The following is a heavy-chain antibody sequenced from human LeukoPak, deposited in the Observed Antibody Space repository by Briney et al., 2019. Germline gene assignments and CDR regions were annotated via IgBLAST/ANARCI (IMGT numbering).Heavy chain of an antibody. D-gene: IGHD3-10*01. CDR2: FDPEGGET. J-gene: IGHJ4*02. CDR1: GYTLTELS. V-gene: IGHV1-24*01. Sequence: ASVKVSCKVSGYTLTELSMHWVRQAPGKGLEWMGGFDPEGGETIYAQKFQGRVTMTEDTSTDTAYMELSSLRSEDTAVYYCATAYYYGSGSYYNPLDYWGQGTLVTVSS. CDR3: ATAYYYGSGSYYNPLDY.